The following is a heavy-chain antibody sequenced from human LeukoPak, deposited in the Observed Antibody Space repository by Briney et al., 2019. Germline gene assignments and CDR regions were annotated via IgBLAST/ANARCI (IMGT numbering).Heavy chain of an antibody. CDR3: ARGNEGIAVAGPYYYYYMDV. V-gene: IGHV4-34*01. CDR1: GGSCSGYY. D-gene: IGHD6-19*01. J-gene: IGHJ6*03. Sequence: PSETLSLTFAVYGGSCSGYYWSWSGQPPGQGLASSVEINHSGSTNYNPSLKSRVTISGDTSKNQFSLNLSPVTAADTAVYYCARGNEGIAVAGPYYYYYMDVWGKGTTVTVSS. CDR2: INHSGST.